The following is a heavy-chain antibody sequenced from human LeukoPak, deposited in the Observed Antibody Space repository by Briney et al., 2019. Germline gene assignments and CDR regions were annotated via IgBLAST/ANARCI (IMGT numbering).Heavy chain of an antibody. J-gene: IGHJ5*02. CDR2: INSDGSNT. CDR1: GFTFSSYW. Sequence: GGSLRLSCAASGFTFSSYWMHWVRQVPRKGLVWVSRINSDGSNTNYADSVKGRFTISRDNAKNTLYLQINSLRAEDTAVYYCARSYSSSSEGDWFDPWGQGTLVTVSS. V-gene: IGHV3-74*01. D-gene: IGHD6-6*01. CDR3: ARSYSSSSEGDWFDP.